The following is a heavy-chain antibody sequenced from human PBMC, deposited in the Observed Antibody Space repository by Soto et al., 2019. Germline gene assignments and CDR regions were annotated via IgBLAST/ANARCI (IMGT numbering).Heavy chain of an antibody. CDR1: GYSFTGYY. D-gene: IGHD7-27*01. V-gene: IGHV1-2*04. CDR2: INPNSGGT. CDR3: ARAGTGDAFDI. Sequence: PGESLKISCKGSGYSFTGYYMHWVRQAPGQGLEWMGWINPNSGGTNYAQKFQGWVTMTRDTSISTAYMELSRLRSDDTAVYYCARAGTGDAFDIWGQGTMVTVSS. J-gene: IGHJ3*02.